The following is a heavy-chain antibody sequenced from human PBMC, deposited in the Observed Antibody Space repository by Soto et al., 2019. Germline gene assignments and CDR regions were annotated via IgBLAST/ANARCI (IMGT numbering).Heavy chain of an antibody. J-gene: IGHJ4*01. CDR1: GYTFTNYV. CDR3: ARGRASWYWDF. CDR2: INAGTGNT. D-gene: IGHD2-8*02. Sequence: ASVKVSCKTFGYTFTNYVIHWVRQAPGQGLEWMGWINAGTGNTKYSQKLQDRLTISRDTSAATAYLDLSRLASEDTAVYYCARGRASWYWDFWGHGTLVTISS. V-gene: IGHV1-3*01.